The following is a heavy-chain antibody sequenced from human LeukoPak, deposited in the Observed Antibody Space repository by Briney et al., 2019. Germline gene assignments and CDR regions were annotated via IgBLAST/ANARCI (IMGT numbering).Heavy chain of an antibody. Sequence: KPSETLSLTCTVSGGSISSYYWSWIRQPPGKGLEWIGEINHSGSTNYNPSLKSRVTISVDTSKNQFSLKLSSVTAADTAVYYCARVPMVRGADYWGQGTLVTVSS. CDR1: GGSISSYY. D-gene: IGHD3-10*01. CDR2: INHSGST. J-gene: IGHJ4*02. V-gene: IGHV4-34*01. CDR3: ARVPMVRGADY.